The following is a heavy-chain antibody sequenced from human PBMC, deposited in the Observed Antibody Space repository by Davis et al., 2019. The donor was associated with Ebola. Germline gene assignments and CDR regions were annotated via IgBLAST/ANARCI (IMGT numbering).Heavy chain of an antibody. D-gene: IGHD3-10*01. J-gene: IGHJ4*02. Sequence: ASVKVSCKASGYTFTSYAMNWVRQAPGQGLEWMGWINTNTGNPTYAQGFTGRFVFSLDTSVSTAYLQISSLKAEDTAVYYCARDGSPALLWFGELSKVFDYWGQGTLVTVSS. CDR2: INTNTGNP. CDR1: GYTFTSYA. V-gene: IGHV7-4-1*02. CDR3: ARDGSPALLWFGELSKVFDY.